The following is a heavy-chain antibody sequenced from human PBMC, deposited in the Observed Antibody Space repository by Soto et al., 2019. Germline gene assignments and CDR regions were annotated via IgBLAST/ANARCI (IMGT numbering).Heavy chain of an antibody. J-gene: IGHJ6*02. CDR2: VIPMFGTT. CDR3: ARVTLTVGDTPYTKHYYGMDV. V-gene: IGHV1-69*01. D-gene: IGHD1-26*01. CDR1: GGTFSSYA. Sequence: QVQLVQSGAEVKKPGSSVKVSCKASGGTFSSYALNWVRQAPGQGLEWMGGVIPMFGTTNYAQNFQGRLTITADGSTDTAYMELSSLRSEDTAVYYCARVTLTVGDTPYTKHYYGMDVWGQGTTVTVSS.